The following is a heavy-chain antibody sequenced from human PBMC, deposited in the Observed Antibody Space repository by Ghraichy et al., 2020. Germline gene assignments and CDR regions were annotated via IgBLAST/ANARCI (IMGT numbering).Heavy chain of an antibody. CDR3: ARDPSNSGGGD. D-gene: IGHD6-19*01. J-gene: IGHJ4*02. CDR1: GGSFSGYY. Sequence: SETLSLTCAVYGGSFSGYYWSWIRQPPGKGLEWIGEINHSGSTNYNPSLKSRVTISVDTSKNQFSLRLSSVTAADTAVYYCARDPSNSGGGDWGQGTLVTVSS. CDR2: INHSGST. V-gene: IGHV4-34*01.